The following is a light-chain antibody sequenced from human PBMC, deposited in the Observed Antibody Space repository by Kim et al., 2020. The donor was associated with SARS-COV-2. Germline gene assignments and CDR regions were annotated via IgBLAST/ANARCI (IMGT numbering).Light chain of an antibody. CDR1: SSDVGGYNY. J-gene: IGLJ3*02. CDR2: EVT. Sequence: QSALTQPRSVSGSPGQSVTISCTGTSSDVGGYNYVSWYQQHPGKAPKLMIYEVTNRPSGVPDRFSASKSGNTASLIVSGLQAEDEGDYYCSSYAGSSSWVFGGGTQLTVL. V-gene: IGLV2-11*01. CDR3: SSYAGSSSWV.